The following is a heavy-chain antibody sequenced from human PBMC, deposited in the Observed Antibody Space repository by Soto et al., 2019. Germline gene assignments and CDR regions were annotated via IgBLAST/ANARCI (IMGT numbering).Heavy chain of an antibody. CDR2: ISGSGGST. CDR3: AKDRYSSGYYYYYYGMDV. J-gene: IGHJ6*02. D-gene: IGHD3-22*01. CDR1: GFTFSSYA. V-gene: IGHV3-23*01. Sequence: GGSLRLSCAASGFTFSSYAMSWVRQAPGKGLEWVSAISGSGGSTYYADSVKGRFTISRDNSKNTLYLQMNSLRAEDTAVYYCAKDRYSSGYYYYYYGMDVWGQGTTVTVSS.